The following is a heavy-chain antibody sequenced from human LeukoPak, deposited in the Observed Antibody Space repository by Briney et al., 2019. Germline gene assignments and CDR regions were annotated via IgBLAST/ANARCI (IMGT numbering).Heavy chain of an antibody. CDR1: GFSFSSYG. J-gene: IGHJ4*02. CDR3: ARGSRGYQWPEVDY. D-gene: IGHD6-19*01. Sequence: GGSLRLSCAASGFSFSSYGMSWVRQAPGKGLEWVAVISYDGSNKYYADSVKGRFTISRDNSKNTLYLQMNSLRAEDTAVYYCARGSRGYQWPEVDYWGQGTLVTVSS. CDR2: ISYDGSNK. V-gene: IGHV3-30*03.